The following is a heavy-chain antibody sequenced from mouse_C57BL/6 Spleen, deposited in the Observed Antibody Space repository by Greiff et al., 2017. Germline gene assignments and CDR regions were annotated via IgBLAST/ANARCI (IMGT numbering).Heavy chain of an antibody. CDR1: GYAFSSSW. CDR3: ARPDFDY. CDR2: IYPGDGDT. Sequence: VQGVESGPELVKPGASVKISCKASGYAFSSSWMNWVKQRPGKGLEWIGRIYPGDGDTNYNGKFKGKATLTADKSSSTAYMQLSSLTSEDSAVYFCARPDFDYWGQGTTLTVSS. V-gene: IGHV1-82*01. J-gene: IGHJ2*01.